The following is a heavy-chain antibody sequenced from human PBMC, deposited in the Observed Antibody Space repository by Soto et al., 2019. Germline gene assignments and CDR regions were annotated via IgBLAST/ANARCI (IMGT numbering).Heavy chain of an antibody. J-gene: IGHJ4*02. CDR1: GDSVTSGGHY. Sequence: QVQLQESGPGLVKPSETLSLTCTVSGDSVTSGGHYWSWIRQPPGKGLGWGVHFQYGGSSNYNPSLETHPTISIVASTYHFSLKLTSLTAADTVVYCCATFFAGFGGRGQWGQGTVVTVSS. D-gene: IGHD3-16*01. V-gene: IGHV4-61*03. CDR2: FQYGGSS. CDR3: ATFFAGFGGRGQ.